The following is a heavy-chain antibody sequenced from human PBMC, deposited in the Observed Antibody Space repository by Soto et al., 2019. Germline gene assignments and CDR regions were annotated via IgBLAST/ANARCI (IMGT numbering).Heavy chain of an antibody. D-gene: IGHD5-18*01. Sequence: QVQLVESGGGVVQPGTSLRLSCAASGFTFYNYALHWVRRAPGKGLEWVAVISYDGSIKYYADSVKGRFTISRDNSKNTIYLQLNSPRTEDMGVYHCARGHTANAAMVTGQFDFWGRGTLVTVSS. CDR2: ISYDGSIK. V-gene: IGHV3-30-3*01. J-gene: IGHJ4*02. CDR1: GFTFYNYA. CDR3: ARGHTANAAMVTGQFDF.